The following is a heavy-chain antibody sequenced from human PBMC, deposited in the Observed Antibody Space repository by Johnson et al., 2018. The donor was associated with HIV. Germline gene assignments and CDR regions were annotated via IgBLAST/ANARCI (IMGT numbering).Heavy chain of an antibody. CDR2: ISGSGGST. J-gene: IGHJ3*02. CDR3: AKALRIFGSGVKEAFDI. Sequence: VQLVESGGGLVQPGGSLRLSCVASGFTFSSYAMTWVRQAPGKGLEWVSSISGSGGSTFYADSVKGRFPISRDNSKNTLYLQMNSLRAEDTAVYSCAKALRIFGSGVKEAFDIWGQGTMVTVSS. V-gene: IGHV3-23*04. CDR1: GFTFSSYA. D-gene: IGHD3-10*01.